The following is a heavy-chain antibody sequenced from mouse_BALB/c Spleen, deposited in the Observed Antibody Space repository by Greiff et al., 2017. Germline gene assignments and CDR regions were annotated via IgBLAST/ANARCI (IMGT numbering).Heavy chain of an antibody. CDR1: GYSITSGYY. J-gene: IGHJ3*01. CDR2: ISYDGSN. V-gene: IGHV3-6*02. D-gene: IGHD1-2*01. CDR3: ARIYYGQFAY. Sequence: EVQRVESGPGLVKPSQSLSLTCSVTGYSITSGYYWNWIRQFPGNKLEWMGYISYDGSNNYNPSLKNRISITRDTSKNQFFLKLNSVTTEDTATYYCARIYYGQFAYWGQGTLVTVSA.